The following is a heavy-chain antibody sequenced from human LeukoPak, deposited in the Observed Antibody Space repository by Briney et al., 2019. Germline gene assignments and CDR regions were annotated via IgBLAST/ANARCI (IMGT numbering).Heavy chain of an antibody. CDR3: ARSIPNAIVLSA. J-gene: IGHJ5*02. V-gene: IGHV4-61*02. D-gene: IGHD2-21*01. CDR2: YYSSGST. CDR1: GGSINSGNYY. Sequence: SETLSLTCTVSGGSINSGNYYWSWIRQSAGKGLEWVGRYYSSGSTVYNPSLKSRATIFVDTPKNQFSLNLSSVTAADTAVYFCARSIPNAIVLSAWGQGSLVTVSS.